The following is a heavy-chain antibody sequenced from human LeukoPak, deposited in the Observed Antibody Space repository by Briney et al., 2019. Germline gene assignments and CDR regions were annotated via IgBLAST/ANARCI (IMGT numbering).Heavy chain of an antibody. Sequence: GGSLRLSCAASGFTFSNYVMSWVRQAPGKGLEWVSSISSSSSYIYYADSVKGRFTISRDNAKNSLYLQMNSLRADDTAVYYCAKGVVVAYYYYYGMDVWGQGTTVTVSS. V-gene: IGHV3-21*04. J-gene: IGHJ6*02. D-gene: IGHD2-21*01. CDR2: ISSSSSYI. CDR1: GFTFSNYV. CDR3: AKGVVVAYYYYYGMDV.